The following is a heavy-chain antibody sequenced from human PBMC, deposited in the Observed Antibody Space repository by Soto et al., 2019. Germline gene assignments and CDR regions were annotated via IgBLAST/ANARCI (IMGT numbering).Heavy chain of an antibody. CDR1: GGSVSSGSYY. Sequence: SETLSLTCTVSGGSVSSGSYYWSWIRQPPGKGLEWIGYIYYSGSTNYNPSLKSRVTISVDTSKNQFSLKLSSVTAADTAVYYCARGNTAMVTVNWFDPWGQGTLVTVSS. D-gene: IGHD5-18*01. J-gene: IGHJ5*02. V-gene: IGHV4-61*01. CDR3: ARGNTAMVTVNWFDP. CDR2: IYYSGST.